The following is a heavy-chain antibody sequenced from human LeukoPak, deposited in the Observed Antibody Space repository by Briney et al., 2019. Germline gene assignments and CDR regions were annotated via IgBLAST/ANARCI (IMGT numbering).Heavy chain of an antibody. CDR3: VGAPNQPYFDY. CDR1: SGSITSYY. CDR2: IYYTGTT. Sequence: PSETLSLTCTVSSGSITSYYWSWIRQPPGKGLEYIGHIYYTGTTDYNTSLKSRVTMSVDTSKNQFSLRLISVTASDTAVYFCVGAPNQPYFDYWGQGFMVAVSS. V-gene: IGHV4-59*01. J-gene: IGHJ4*02.